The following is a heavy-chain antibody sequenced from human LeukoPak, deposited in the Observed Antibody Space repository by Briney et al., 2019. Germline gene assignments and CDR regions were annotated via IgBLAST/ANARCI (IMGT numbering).Heavy chain of an antibody. CDR2: IYTSGST. J-gene: IGHJ6*03. Sequence: PSETLSLTCTISGGSISSYYWSWIRQPAGKGLEWIWRIYTSGSTNYNPSLKSRVTMSVDTSKNQFSLKLSSVTAADTAVYYCARTYCSSTSCYNRGYYYYYYMDVWGKGTTVTVSS. CDR1: GGSISSYY. D-gene: IGHD2-2*02. V-gene: IGHV4-4*07. CDR3: ARTYCSSTSCYNRGYYYYYYMDV.